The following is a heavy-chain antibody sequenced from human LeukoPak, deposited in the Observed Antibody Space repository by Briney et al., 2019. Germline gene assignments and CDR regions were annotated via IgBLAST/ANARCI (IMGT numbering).Heavy chain of an antibody. V-gene: IGHV1-18*01. J-gene: IGHJ4*02. D-gene: IGHD2-2*02. CDR2: ISAYNGNT. CDR3: ARDIVVVPAAIPSGY. CDR1: GYTFTSYG. Sequence: ASVKVSCKASGYTFTSYGISWVRQAPGQGLEWMGWISAYNGNTNYAQKLQGRVTMTTDTSTSTAYMELRSLRSDDTAVYYCARDIVVVPAAIPSGYWGQGTLVTVSS.